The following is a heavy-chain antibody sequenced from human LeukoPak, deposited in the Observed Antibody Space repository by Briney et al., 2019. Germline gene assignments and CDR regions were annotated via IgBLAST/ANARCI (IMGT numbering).Heavy chain of an antibody. J-gene: IGHJ1*01. CDR1: VGSISSGGYY. V-gene: IGHV4-30-2*03. CDR2: IYHSGST. Sequence: PSETLSLTCTVSVGSISSGGYYWSWIRQPPGKGLEWIGYIYHSGSTYYNPSLKSRVTISVDTSKNRFSLKLSSVTAADTAVYYCARHDSHSEYFQHWGQGTLVTVSS. D-gene: IGHD2-21*01. CDR3: ARHDSHSEYFQH.